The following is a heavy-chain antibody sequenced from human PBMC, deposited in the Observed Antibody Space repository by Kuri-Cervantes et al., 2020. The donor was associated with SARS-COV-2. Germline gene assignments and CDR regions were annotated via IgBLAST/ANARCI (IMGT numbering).Heavy chain of an antibody. CDR2: ISSSGDNT. J-gene: IGHJ4*02. D-gene: IGHD6-13*01. Sequence: GESLKISCEASGFVFSTYIMGWVRQAPGKGLDFVSAISSSGDNTYYADSVKGRFTISRDNSKNSLYLQMNSLRDEDTAVYYCARDVSSSWYRVQYYFDYWGQGTLVTVSS. V-gene: IGHV3-23*01. CDR3: ARDVSSSWYRVQYYFDY. CDR1: GFVFSTYI.